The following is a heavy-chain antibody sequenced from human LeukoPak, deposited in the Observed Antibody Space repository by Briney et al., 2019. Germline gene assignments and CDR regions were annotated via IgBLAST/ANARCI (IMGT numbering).Heavy chain of an antibody. CDR2: ISSSSSTI. J-gene: IGHJ4*02. V-gene: IGHV3-48*01. Sequence: GGSLRLSCAASGFTFSSYSMNWVRQAPGKGLEWVSYISSSSSTIYYADSVKGRFTIFRDNSKNTLYLQMNSLRAEDTAVYYCANVYYDILTGYGPFDYWGQGSLVTVSS. CDR1: GFTFSSYS. D-gene: IGHD3-9*01. CDR3: ANVYYDILTGYGPFDY.